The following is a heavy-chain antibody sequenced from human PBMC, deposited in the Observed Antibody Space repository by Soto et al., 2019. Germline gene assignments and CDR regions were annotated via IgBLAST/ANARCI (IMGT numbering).Heavy chain of an antibody. D-gene: IGHD2-2*01. J-gene: IGHJ5*02. V-gene: IGHV4-4*02. CDR1: GDSVSTHYW. CDR3: ARNGDCSSSRCNVGWFDP. CDR2: THHSGST. Sequence: SETLSLTCAVSGDSVSTHYWWSWVRQSPGKGLEWIGETHHSGSTHYNPSLNSRVTISVDKSKNDFSLKLTSVTAADTAVYYCARNGDCSSSRCNVGWFDPWGRGTLVTVSS.